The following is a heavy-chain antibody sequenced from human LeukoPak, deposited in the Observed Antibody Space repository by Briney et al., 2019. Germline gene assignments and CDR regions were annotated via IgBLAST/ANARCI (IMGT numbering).Heavy chain of an antibody. CDR3: GKTTVGYSSGQKPAWPVDY. CDR2: IFGSGGSP. V-gene: IGHV3-23*01. Sequence: GGSLRLSCEASGFTFGSHAIYWVRQAPGKGLEWVAGIFGSGGSPHYADPVKGRFTISRDNSRNTVYLQINSLRAEDTAVYYCGKTTVGYSSGQKPAWPVDYWGQGTLVTVSS. CDR1: GFTFGSHA. J-gene: IGHJ4*02. D-gene: IGHD5-18*01.